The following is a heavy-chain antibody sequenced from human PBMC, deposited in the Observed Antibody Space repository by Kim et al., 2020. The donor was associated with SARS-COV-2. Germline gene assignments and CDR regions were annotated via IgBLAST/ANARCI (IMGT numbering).Heavy chain of an antibody. J-gene: IGHJ4*02. V-gene: IGHV4-34*01. CDR3: ASNSGWRPTDDY. Sequence: SETLSLTCAVYGGSFSGYYWSWIRQPPGKGLEWIGEINHSGSTNYNPSLKSRVTISVDTSKNQFSLKLSSVTAADTAVYYCASNSGWRPTDDYWGQGTLVTVSS. CDR1: GGSFSGYY. D-gene: IGHD6-19*01. CDR2: INHSGST.